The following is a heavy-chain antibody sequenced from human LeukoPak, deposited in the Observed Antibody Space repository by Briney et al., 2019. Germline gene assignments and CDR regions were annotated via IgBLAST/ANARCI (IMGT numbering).Heavy chain of an antibody. CDR2: MNPNSGNT. D-gene: IGHD3-10*01. J-gene: IGHJ6*02. Sequence: ASVKVSCKASGYTFTSYDINWVRQATGQGLEWMGWMNPNSGNTGYAQKFQGRVTMTRNTSISTAYMELSSLRSEDTAVYYCARQGTDYYGSGSHYYGMDAWGQGTTVTVSS. CDR3: ARQGTDYYGSGSHYYGMDA. V-gene: IGHV1-8*01. CDR1: GYTFTSYD.